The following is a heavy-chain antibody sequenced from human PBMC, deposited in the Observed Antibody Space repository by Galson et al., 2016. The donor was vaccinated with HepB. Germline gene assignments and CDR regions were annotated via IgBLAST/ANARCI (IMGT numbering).Heavy chain of an antibody. V-gene: IGHV6-1*01. J-gene: IGHJ4*02. CDR3: ARAAGGWYVY. CDR2: TYYRSKWYN. CDR1: GDSVSSNSAA. Sequence: CAISGDSVSSNSAAWNWIRQSPSRGLEWLGRTYYRSKWYNDYAVSVKSRIIINTDTYKNQFSLQLNSVTPEDTAVYYCARAAGGWYVYWGQGTLVTVSS. D-gene: IGHD6-19*01.